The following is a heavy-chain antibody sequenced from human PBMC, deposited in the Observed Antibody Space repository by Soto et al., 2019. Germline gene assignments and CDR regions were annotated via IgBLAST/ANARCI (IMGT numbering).Heavy chain of an antibody. CDR2: ISGDGHSI. Sequence: EVQLLESGGGLVQPGGSLRLSCAASGFTFSSYAMSWVRQAPGKGLEWVSIISGDGHSIYYADSVKGRFTISRDNSKNTLSLQMSSLRADDTAVYYCVKAVGPTAPSSRIFDYWGQGTLVTVSS. CDR1: GFTFSSYA. V-gene: IGHV3-23*01. D-gene: IGHD1-26*01. J-gene: IGHJ4*02. CDR3: VKAVGPTAPSSRIFDY.